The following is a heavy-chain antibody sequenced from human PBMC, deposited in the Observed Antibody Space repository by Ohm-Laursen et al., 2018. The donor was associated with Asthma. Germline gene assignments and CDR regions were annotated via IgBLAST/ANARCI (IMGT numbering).Heavy chain of an antibody. CDR1: GFTFRNYD. CDR3: ARDVMEWYLPAFDF. Sequence: SLRLSCTASGFTFRNYDMHWVRQAPGKGLERVAAISYDGSYQYYADSVKGRFTISRDNSKNTLSLQMNSLRPDDTAVYYCARDVMEWYLPAFDFWGQGTLVTVSS. CDR2: ISYDGSYQ. J-gene: IGHJ4*02. V-gene: IGHV3-30*03. D-gene: IGHD3-3*01.